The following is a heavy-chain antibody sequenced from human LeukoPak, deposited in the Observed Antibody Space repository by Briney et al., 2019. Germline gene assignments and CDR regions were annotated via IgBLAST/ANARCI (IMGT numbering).Heavy chain of an antibody. Sequence: GGSLRLSCAASGFTFSSYWMHWVRQAPGKGLVWVSRINSDGSSTSYADSVKGRFTISRDNAKNTLYLQMNSLRAEDTAVYYCARDSGLRAAAGREVGYWGQGTLVTVSS. D-gene: IGHD6-13*01. V-gene: IGHV3-74*01. CDR3: ARDSGLRAAAGREVGY. CDR2: INSDGSST. J-gene: IGHJ4*02. CDR1: GFTFSSYW.